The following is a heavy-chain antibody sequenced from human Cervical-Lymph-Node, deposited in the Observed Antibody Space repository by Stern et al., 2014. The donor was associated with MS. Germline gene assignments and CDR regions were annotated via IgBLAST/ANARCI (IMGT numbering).Heavy chain of an antibody. CDR2: IIPVIGTA. Sequence: QVQLVESGAEVQKPGSSVKVSCRASGGTFSSSDISWVRQAPGQGREWMVGIIPVIGTATYAQKYQGRVTITADESTSTAYMELSSLRSEDTAIYYCALGGFGHYFEYWGQGTLVTVSS. D-gene: IGHD3-10*01. CDR1: GGTFSSSD. J-gene: IGHJ4*02. V-gene: IGHV1-69*01. CDR3: ALGGFGHYFEY.